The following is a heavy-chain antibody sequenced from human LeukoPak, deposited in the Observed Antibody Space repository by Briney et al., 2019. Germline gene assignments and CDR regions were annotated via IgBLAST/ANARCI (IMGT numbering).Heavy chain of an antibody. J-gene: IGHJ4*02. V-gene: IGHV1-18*04. Sequence: GASVKVSCKASGYTFTSYGISWVRRAPGQGLEWMGWISAYSGNTNYAQKLRGRVSMTTDTSTTTAYMELGSLRSDDTALYYCARDRDGDSPPFAYWGQGTLVTVSS. D-gene: IGHD4-17*01. CDR1: GYTFTSYG. CDR3: ARDRDGDSPPFAY. CDR2: ISAYSGNT.